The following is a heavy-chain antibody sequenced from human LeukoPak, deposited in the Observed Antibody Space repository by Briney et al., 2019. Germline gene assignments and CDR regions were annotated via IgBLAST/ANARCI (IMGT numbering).Heavy chain of an antibody. V-gene: IGHV3-23*01. D-gene: IGHD3-22*01. J-gene: IGHJ4*02. CDR3: AKVTTYYDSSGYSGVDY. CDR1: GFTFSSYA. CDR2: ISGSGGST. Sequence: GGSLRLSCAASGFTFSSYAMSWVRQAPGKGLEWVSAISGSGGSTYYADSVKGRFTISRDNSKNTLYLQMNSLRAEDTAVYYCAKVTTYYDSSGYSGVDYWGQGTLVTVSS.